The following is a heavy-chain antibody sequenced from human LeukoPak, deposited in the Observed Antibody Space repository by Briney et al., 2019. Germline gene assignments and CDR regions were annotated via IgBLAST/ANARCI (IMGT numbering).Heavy chain of an antibody. D-gene: IGHD3-22*01. J-gene: IGHJ4*02. CDR1: GGSISSYY. CDR2: IYYSGST. CDR3: ARVYYDSSGYYDYYFDY. Sequence: SETLSLTCTVSGGSISSYYWSWVRQPPVKGLEWIGYIYYSGSTNYNPSLKSRVTISVDTSKNQFSLKLSSVTAADTAVYYCARVYYDSSGYYDYYFDYWGQGTLVTVSS. V-gene: IGHV4-59*01.